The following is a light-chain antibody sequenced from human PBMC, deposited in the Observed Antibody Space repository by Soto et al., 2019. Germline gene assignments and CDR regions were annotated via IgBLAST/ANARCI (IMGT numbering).Light chain of an antibody. CDR1: SSDVGGYNY. Sequence: QSVLTQPASVSGSPGQSITISCTGTSSDVGGYNYVSWYQQHPGKAPKLMIYEVSNRPSGVSNRFPGSKSGNTASLTISGLQAEDEADYYCSSYTSSSTLVFGTGTKLTV. CDR2: EVS. CDR3: SSYTSSSTLV. J-gene: IGLJ1*01. V-gene: IGLV2-14*01.